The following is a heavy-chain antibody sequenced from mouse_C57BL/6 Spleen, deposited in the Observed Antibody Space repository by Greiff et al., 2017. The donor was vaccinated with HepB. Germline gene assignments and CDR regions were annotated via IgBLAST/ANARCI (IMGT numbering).Heavy chain of an antibody. CDR2: ISYDGSN. D-gene: IGHD4-1*01. V-gene: IGHV3-6*01. CDR1: GYSITSGYY. J-gene: IGHJ4*01. CDR3: AREGVGRGYYAMDY. Sequence: EVQLQESGPGLVKPSQSLSLTCSVTGYSITSGYYWNWIRQFPGNKLEWMGYISYDGSNNYNPSLKNRISITRDTSKNQFFLKLNSVTTEDTATYYGAREGVGRGYYAMDYWGQGTSVTVSS.